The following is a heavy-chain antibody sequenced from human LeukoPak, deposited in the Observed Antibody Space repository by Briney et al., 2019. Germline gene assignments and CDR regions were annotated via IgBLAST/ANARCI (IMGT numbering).Heavy chain of an antibody. CDR1: GGSISSSSYY. V-gene: IGHV4-39*07. J-gene: IGHJ4*02. Sequence: SETLSLTCTVSGGSISSSSYYWGWIRQPPGKGLEWIGSIYYSGSTYYNPSLKSRVTISVDTSKNQFSLKLSSVTAADTAVYYCARWAIWPSSNGLDYWGQGTLVTVSS. D-gene: IGHD3/OR15-3a*01. CDR2: IYYSGST. CDR3: ARWAIWPSSNGLDY.